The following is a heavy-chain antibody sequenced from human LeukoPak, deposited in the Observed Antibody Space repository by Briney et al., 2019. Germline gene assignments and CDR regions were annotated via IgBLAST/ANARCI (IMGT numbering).Heavy chain of an antibody. V-gene: IGHV1-46*01. CDR1: GYSFTSYF. Sequence: ASVKVSCKASGYSFTSYFIHWVRHAPGQGLEWMGIINPSGGSASYAQKFQSRVTMTSDMSTSTVYMELSSRRSEDTAVYYCARMTTVTTGLDYWGQGTLVTVSS. CDR2: INPSGGSA. D-gene: IGHD4-17*01. J-gene: IGHJ4*02. CDR3: ARMTTVTTGLDY.